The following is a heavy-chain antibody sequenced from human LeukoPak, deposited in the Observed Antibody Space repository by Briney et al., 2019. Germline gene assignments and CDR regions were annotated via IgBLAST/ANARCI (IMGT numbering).Heavy chain of an antibody. CDR1: GFTFSSYA. V-gene: IGHV3-23*01. CDR3: AKEGGTYYDFWSGYSYHPYFDY. J-gene: IGHJ4*02. D-gene: IGHD3-3*01. CDR2: ISGSGGST. Sequence: GGSLRLSCAVSGFTFSSYAMSWVRQAPGKGLEWVSAISGSGGSTYYADSVKGRFTISRDNSKNTLYLQMNSLRAEDTAVYYCAKEGGTYYDFWSGYSYHPYFDYWGQGTLVTVSS.